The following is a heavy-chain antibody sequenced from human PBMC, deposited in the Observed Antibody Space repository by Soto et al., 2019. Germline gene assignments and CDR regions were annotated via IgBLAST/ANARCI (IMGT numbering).Heavy chain of an antibody. D-gene: IGHD3-22*01. Sequence: GGSLRLSCAASGFTFSSYWMSWVRQAPGKGLEWVANIKQDGSEKYYVDSVKGRFTISRDNAKNSLYLQMNSLRAEDTAVYYCGRDNDDIGGYYWFVALYYYYYGMDVGGQGTRVTVS. CDR1: GFTFSSYW. CDR3: GRDNDDIGGYYWFVALYYYYYGMDV. CDR2: IKQDGSEK. J-gene: IGHJ6*02. V-gene: IGHV3-7*05.